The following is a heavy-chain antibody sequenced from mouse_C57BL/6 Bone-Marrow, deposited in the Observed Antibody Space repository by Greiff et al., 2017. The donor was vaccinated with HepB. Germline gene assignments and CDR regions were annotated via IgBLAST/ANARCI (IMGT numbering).Heavy chain of an antibody. Sequence: EVNVVESGGGLVQPGGSLKLSCAASGFTFSDYYMYWVRQTPEKRLEWVAYISNGGGSTYYPDTVKGRFTISRDNAKNTLYLQMSRLKSEDTAMYYCARDTTVVALYAMDYWGQGTSVTVSS. J-gene: IGHJ4*01. CDR3: ARDTTVVALYAMDY. V-gene: IGHV5-12*01. CDR1: GFTFSDYY. CDR2: ISNGGGST. D-gene: IGHD1-1*01.